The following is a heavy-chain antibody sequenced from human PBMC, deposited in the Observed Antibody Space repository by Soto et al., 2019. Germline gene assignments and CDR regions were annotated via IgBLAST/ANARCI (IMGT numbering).Heavy chain of an antibody. D-gene: IGHD2-15*01. CDR1: GGSISSGDYY. J-gene: IGHJ5*02. CDR3: AVGYCSGGSCYPFDP. CDR2: IYYSGST. V-gene: IGHV4-30-4*01. Sequence: PSETLSLTCTVSGGSISSGDYYWSWIRRPPGKGLEWIGYIYYSGSTYYNPSLKSRVTISVDTSKNQFSLKLSSVTAADTAVYYCAVGYCSGGSCYPFDPWGQGTLVTVSS.